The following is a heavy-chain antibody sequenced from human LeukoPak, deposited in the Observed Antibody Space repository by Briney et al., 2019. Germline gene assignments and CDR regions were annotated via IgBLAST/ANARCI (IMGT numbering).Heavy chain of an antibody. J-gene: IGHJ3*02. Sequence: GGSLRLSCAASGLSFDEYAMHWVRQAPGKGLEWVSGISWNSGIRDYADSVKGRFTISRDNARISLYLQMNSLRAEDTALYYCAKGHSGPGGGLNIWGQGTMVTVSS. D-gene: IGHD3-16*01. CDR2: ISWNSGIR. V-gene: IGHV3-9*01. CDR3: AKGHSGPGGGLNI. CDR1: GLSFDEYA.